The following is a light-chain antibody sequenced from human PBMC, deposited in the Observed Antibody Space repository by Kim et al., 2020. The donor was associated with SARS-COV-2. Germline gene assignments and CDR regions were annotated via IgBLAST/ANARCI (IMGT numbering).Light chain of an antibody. CDR1: KLGDKY. Sequence: LSPGQTASITCSGDKLGDKYACWYQQKPGQSPVLVIYQDSKRPSGIPERFSGSNSGNTATLTISGTQAMDEADYYCQAWDSSIVVFGGGTQLTVL. J-gene: IGLJ2*01. V-gene: IGLV3-1*01. CDR2: QDS. CDR3: QAWDSSIVV.